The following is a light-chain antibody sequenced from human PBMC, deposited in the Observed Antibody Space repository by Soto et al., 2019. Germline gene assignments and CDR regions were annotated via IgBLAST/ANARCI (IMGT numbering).Light chain of an antibody. Sequence: DIVLTQSPGTLSLSPGERATLSCRASQTVTSDTLAWYQQKPGQAPRLLIFGASIRITGIPDRFSGSGSGTDFTLTISRLEPEDFALYYCQHYGSSQATFGQGTKVEIK. CDR2: GAS. CDR1: QTVTSDT. V-gene: IGKV3-20*01. CDR3: QHYGSSQAT. J-gene: IGKJ1*01.